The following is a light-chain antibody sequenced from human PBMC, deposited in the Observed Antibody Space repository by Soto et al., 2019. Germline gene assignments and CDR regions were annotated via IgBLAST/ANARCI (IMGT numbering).Light chain of an antibody. CDR3: QQYYSYPFP. CDR1: QGISSY. CDR2: AAS. J-gene: IGKJ3*01. V-gene: IGKV1-8*01. Sequence: AIRMTQSPSSFSASTGDRVTITCRASQGISSYLALYQQKPGKAPKLLIYAASTLQSGVPSRFSGSGSGTDFTLTIICLPSEDFATYYCQQYYSYPFPFGPGTKVDIK.